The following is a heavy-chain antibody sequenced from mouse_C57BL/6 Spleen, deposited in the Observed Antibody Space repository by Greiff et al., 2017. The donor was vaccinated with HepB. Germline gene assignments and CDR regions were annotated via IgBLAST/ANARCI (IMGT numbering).Heavy chain of an antibody. CDR1: GFTFSDYG. Sequence: EVKLVESGGGLVQPGGSLKLSCAASGFTFSDYGMAWVRQAPRKGPEWVAFISNLAYSIYYADTVTGRFTISRENAKNTLYLEMSSLRSEDTAMYYCARHDYYSNYEGFAYWGQGTLVTVSA. CDR2: ISNLAYSI. D-gene: IGHD2-5*01. CDR3: ARHDYYSNYEGFAY. V-gene: IGHV5-15*04. J-gene: IGHJ3*01.